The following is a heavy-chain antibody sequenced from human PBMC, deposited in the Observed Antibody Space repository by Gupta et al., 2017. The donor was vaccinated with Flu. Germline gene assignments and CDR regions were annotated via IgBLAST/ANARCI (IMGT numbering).Heavy chain of an antibody. V-gene: IGHV3-15*01. Sequence: EVQLVESGGGLVKPGGSLRPSCAASGFTFSNAWMSWVRQAPGKGLEWVGRIKSKTDGGTTDYAAPVKGRFTISRDDSKNTLYLQMNSLKTEDTAVYYCTAHDRAYYGPDYCGQGTLVTVSS. CDR2: IKSKTDGGTT. CDR1: GFTFSNAW. CDR3: TAHDRAYYGPDY. D-gene: IGHD2-21*01. J-gene: IGHJ4*02.